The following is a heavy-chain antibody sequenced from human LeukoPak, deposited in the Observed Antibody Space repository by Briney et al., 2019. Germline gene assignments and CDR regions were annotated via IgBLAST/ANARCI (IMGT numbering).Heavy chain of an antibody. V-gene: IGHV1-8*01. D-gene: IGHD3-3*01. CDR2: MNPNSGNT. Sequence: ASVKVSCKASGYTFTSYDINWVRQATGQGLEWMGWMNPNSGNTGYAQKFQGRVTMTRNTSISTAYMELSSLRSEDTAVYYCARGLRSYDFWSGYPKPNWFDPWGQGTLDTVSS. CDR3: ARGLRSYDFWSGYPKPNWFDP. J-gene: IGHJ5*02. CDR1: GYTFTSYD.